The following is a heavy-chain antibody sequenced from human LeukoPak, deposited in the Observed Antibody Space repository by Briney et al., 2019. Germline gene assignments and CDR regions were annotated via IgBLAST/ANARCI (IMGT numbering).Heavy chain of an antibody. CDR3: ARRRVLGANNDAFDI. J-gene: IGHJ3*02. V-gene: IGHV4-39*01. D-gene: IGHD1-26*01. Sequence: PSETLSLTCTVSGGSISTSSCYWGWIRQPPGKGLEWIGTIYYSGSTYYNPSLKSRVTMSIDTSKNQFSLKLSSVTAADTAVYYCARRRVLGANNDAFDIWGQGTMVTVS. CDR1: GGSISTSSCY. CDR2: IYYSGST.